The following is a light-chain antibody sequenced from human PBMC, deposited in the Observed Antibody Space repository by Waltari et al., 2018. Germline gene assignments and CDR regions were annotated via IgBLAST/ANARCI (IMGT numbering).Light chain of an antibody. CDR1: QSLVHSDGDTY. Sequence: DVVLTQSPLFLPVSLGQPASISCRASQSLVHSDGDTYLNWFHQRPGQPPRRLIYKVFKRDSGVPDRFSGSGSGTDFTLIISRVEAEDVGFYYCMQGTHWPPYTFGQGTKLEIK. CDR3: MQGTHWPPYT. CDR2: KVF. V-gene: IGKV2-30*02. J-gene: IGKJ2*01.